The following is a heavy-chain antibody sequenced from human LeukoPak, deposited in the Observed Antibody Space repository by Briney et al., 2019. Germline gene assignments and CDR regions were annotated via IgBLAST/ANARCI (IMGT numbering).Heavy chain of an antibody. V-gene: IGHV3-23*01. CDR1: GFTFSSYA. D-gene: IGHD1-26*01. CDR3: AKDSLIVGATPGAFDI. J-gene: IGHJ3*02. CDR2: ISGSGGST. Sequence: GSLRLSCAASGFTFSSYAMSWVRQAPGKGLEWVSAISGSGGSTYYADSVKGRFTISRDNSKNTLYLQMNSLRAEDTAVYYCAKDSLIVGATPGAFDIWGQGTMVTVSS.